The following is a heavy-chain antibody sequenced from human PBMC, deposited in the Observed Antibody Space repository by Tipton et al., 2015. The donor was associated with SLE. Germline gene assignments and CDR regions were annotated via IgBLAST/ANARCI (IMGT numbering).Heavy chain of an antibody. CDR1: GFNFSDYN. D-gene: IGHD6-13*01. CDR3: AKGRLGAAANLDY. V-gene: IGHV3-23*01. CDR2: IGSSGSST. Sequence: SLRLSCVGSGFNFSDYNMNWVRQAPGKGLEWFSTIGSSGSSTYYADSVKGRFTISRANSRNTLYLQMNSLRAEDTALYYCAKGRLGAAANLDYWGQGTLVTVSS. J-gene: IGHJ4*02.